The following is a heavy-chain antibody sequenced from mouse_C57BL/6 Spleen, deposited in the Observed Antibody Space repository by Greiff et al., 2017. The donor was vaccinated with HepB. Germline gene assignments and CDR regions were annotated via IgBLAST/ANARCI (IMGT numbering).Heavy chain of an antibody. Sequence: QVQLQQPGAELVKPGASVKLSCKASGYTFTSYWMHWVKQRPGQGLEWIGMIHPNSGSTNYNEKFKSKATLTVDKSSSTAYMQLSSLTSEDSAVYYCARKYGRSYDYAMEYWGQGTSVTVAS. J-gene: IGHJ4*01. CDR1: GYTFTSYW. D-gene: IGHD1-1*01. V-gene: IGHV1-64*01. CDR3: ARKYGRSYDYAMEY. CDR2: IHPNSGST.